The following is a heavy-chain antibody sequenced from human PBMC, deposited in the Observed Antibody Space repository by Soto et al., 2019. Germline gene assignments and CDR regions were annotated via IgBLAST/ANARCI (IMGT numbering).Heavy chain of an antibody. D-gene: IGHD2-2*01. CDR3: ARLHGYCISTSCYGYYAMDV. V-gene: IGHV4-39*01. CDR1: GGSINNSSYS. CDR2: FYYSGST. Sequence: SETLSLTCTVSGGSINNSSYSWGWIRQPPGKGLEWIGTFYYSGSTYYNPSLKSRVTISVDTSNNQFSLKLSSVTAADTAVYYFARLHGYCISTSCYGYYAMDVWGQGTTVTVSS. J-gene: IGHJ6*02.